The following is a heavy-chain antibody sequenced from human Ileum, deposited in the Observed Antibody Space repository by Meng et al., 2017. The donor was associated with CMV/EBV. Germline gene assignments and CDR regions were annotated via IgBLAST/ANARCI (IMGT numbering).Heavy chain of an antibody. CDR3: ARLGIRYSYGQFDY. D-gene: IGHD5-18*01. CDR1: GGSISSSNYH. V-gene: IGHV4-39*01. Sequence: QLQLQESSPGLVEPSETLSLTCTVSGGSISSSNYHWAWIRQSPGKGLEWIASIHYSRTTYYNPSVKSPVTISVDTSRNQFSLKLSSLTAADTAVYYCARLGIRYSYGQFDYWGQGTLVTVSS. J-gene: IGHJ4*02. CDR2: IHYSRTT.